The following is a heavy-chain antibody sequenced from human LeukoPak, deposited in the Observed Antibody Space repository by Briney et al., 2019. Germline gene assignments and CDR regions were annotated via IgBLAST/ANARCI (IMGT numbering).Heavy chain of an antibody. V-gene: IGHV1-69-2*01. CDR3: ATAPRRRLSSDHFDY. J-gene: IGHJ4*02. CDR2: VDTEDGET. CDR1: GYTFTDYY. D-gene: IGHD6-19*01. Sequence: ASVKVSCKVSGYTFTDYYMHWVQQAPGKGLEWMGLVDTEDGETIYAEKFQGRVTITADTSTETAYMELSSLRSEDTAVYYCATAPRRRLSSDHFDYWGQGTLVTVSS.